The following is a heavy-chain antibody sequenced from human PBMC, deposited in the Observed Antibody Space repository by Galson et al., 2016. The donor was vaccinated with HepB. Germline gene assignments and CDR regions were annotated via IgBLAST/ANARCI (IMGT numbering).Heavy chain of an antibody. CDR3: AKSLLGVTLVSYYYGMDV. CDR1: GFTVSSNY. D-gene: IGHD2-21*02. J-gene: IGHJ6*02. CDR2: ISGSGTNT. Sequence: SLRLSCAASGFTVSSNYLSWVRQAPGQGLEWVSAISGSGTNTYYEDSVKGRFTISRDNSKNTLFLQMNSLRAEDTAVYYCAKSLLGVTLVSYYYGMDVWGQGTTVTVSS. V-gene: IGHV3-23*01.